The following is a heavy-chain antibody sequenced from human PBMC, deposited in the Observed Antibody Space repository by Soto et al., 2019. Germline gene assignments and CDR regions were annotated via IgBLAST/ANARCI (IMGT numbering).Heavy chain of an antibody. V-gene: IGHV3-11*01. CDR2: ISSSGSTI. CDR1: GFTFSDYY. D-gene: IGHD6-13*01. Sequence: QVQLVESGGGLVKPGGSLRLSCAASGFTFSDYYMSWIRQAPGKGLEWVSYISSSGSTIYYADSVKGRSTISRDNAKNSLYLQMNSLRAEDTAVYYCASDRIAAALNDAFDIWGQGTMVTVSS. CDR3: ASDRIAAALNDAFDI. J-gene: IGHJ3*02.